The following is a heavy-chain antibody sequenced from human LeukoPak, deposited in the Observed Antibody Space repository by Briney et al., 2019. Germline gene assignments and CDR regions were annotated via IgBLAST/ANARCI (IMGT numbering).Heavy chain of an antibody. Sequence: SETLSLTCTVSGGSISSYYWSWIRQPPGKGLEWIGYIYYSGSTNYNPSLKSRVTMSVDTSKSQFSLNPMSVTAADTAVYYCTRDTGTTGEVKFDPWGQGTLVTVSS. V-gene: IGHV4-59*12. CDR3: TRDTGTTGEVKFDP. J-gene: IGHJ5*02. CDR1: GGSISSYY. D-gene: IGHD4-17*01. CDR2: IYYSGST.